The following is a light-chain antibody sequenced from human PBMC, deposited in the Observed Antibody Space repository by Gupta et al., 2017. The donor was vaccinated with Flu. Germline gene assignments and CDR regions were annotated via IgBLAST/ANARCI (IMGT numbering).Light chain of an antibody. CDR3: QQTDNVPMT. CDR2: ATS. CDR1: QSISTY. J-gene: IGKJ1*01. Sequence: DTQMTQFPSSLSASVGDRVTITCRASQSISTYLNWYQQKAGKAPKLLIFATSSLGSRVPSRFSGSCSGTEFTLTIGSVQPDDSATYYCQQTDNVPMTFGQGTQVE. V-gene: IGKV1-39*01.